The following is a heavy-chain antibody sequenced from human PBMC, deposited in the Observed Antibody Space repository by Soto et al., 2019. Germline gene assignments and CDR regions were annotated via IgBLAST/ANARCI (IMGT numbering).Heavy chain of an antibody. CDR1: GGSITSGDYY. J-gene: IGHJ6*02. V-gene: IGHV4-30-4*01. CDR3: ARALIQLWPHYYYGMDV. D-gene: IGHD5-18*01. CDR2: IYYSGST. Sequence: QVQLQESGPGLVKPSHTLSLTCTVSGGSITSGDYYWSWIRQPPGKGLEWIGYIYYSGSTYHNPSLKSRVTISVDTSKNQFSLKLSSVTAADTAMYYCARALIQLWPHYYYGMDVWGQGTTVTVSS.